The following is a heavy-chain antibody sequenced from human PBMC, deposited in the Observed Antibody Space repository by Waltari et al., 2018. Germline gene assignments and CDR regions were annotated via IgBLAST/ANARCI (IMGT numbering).Heavy chain of an antibody. V-gene: IGHV4-34*01. CDR3: ARDSSGWYLLGLDWFDP. J-gene: IGHJ5*02. Sequence: QVQLQQWGAGLLKPSETLSLTCAVYGGSFSGYYWSWIRQPPGKGLEWIGEINHSGSTNYNPSLKSRVTISVDTSKNQFSLKLSSVTAADTAVYYCARDSSGWYLLGLDWFDPWGQGTLVTVSS. D-gene: IGHD6-19*01. CDR2: INHSGST. CDR1: GGSFSGYY.